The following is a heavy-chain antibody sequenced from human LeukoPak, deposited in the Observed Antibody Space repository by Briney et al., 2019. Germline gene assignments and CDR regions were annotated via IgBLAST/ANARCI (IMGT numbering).Heavy chain of an antibody. V-gene: IGHV4-59*12. CDR3: ARGRGRFDY. D-gene: IGHD5-12*01. Sequence: PSETLSLTCTVSGGSISSDYWSWIRQAPGKGLEWIGYIYYSGSTNYNPSLKSRVTISVDTSKNQFSLKLSSVTAADTAVYYCARGRGRFDYWGQGTLVTVSS. CDR2: IYYSGST. J-gene: IGHJ4*02. CDR1: GGSISSDY.